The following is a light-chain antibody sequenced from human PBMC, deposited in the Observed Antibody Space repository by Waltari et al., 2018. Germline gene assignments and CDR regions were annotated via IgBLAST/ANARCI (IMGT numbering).Light chain of an antibody. CDR2: EVS. CDR1: IRDVGLHDY. J-gene: IGLJ3*02. Sequence: QSALTQPASVSGSPARSFAISLPETIRDVGLHDYASWYHHNPGPAPRLITYEVSKRPSGVSNRFSGSKSGNTASLTISGLQTEDETYFYCTSFTTRATLAFGGGTKVTVL. V-gene: IGLV2-14*01. CDR3: TSFTTRATLA.